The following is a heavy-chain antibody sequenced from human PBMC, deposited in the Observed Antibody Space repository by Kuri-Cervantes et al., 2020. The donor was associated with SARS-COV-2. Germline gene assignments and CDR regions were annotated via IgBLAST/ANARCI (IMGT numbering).Heavy chain of an antibody. CDR3: ARDEGKGGHCLGH. CDR1: GYTFTDYY. Sequence: ASVKVSCKASGYTFTDYYIHWVRQAPGQGLEWMGWINPNSGGTNYAQKFQGRVTMTRDTSISTAYMELRRLRSDDTAVYYCARDEGKGGHCLGHWGQGTLVTVSS. D-gene: IGHD2-21*01. CDR2: INPNSGGT. V-gene: IGHV1-2*02. J-gene: IGHJ4*02.